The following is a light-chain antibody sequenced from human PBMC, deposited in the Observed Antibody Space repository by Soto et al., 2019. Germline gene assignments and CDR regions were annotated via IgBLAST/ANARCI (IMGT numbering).Light chain of an antibody. Sequence: DIQMTQSPSSLSASVGDRVTITCQASQDISNYLNWYQQKPGKAPKLLIYYASNLKTGVPSRFSGSGSGTDFTFTISSLQPEDIATYYCQQYDNPALTFGGGTKVEIK. CDR1: QDISNY. CDR3: QQYDNPALT. V-gene: IGKV1-33*01. J-gene: IGKJ4*01. CDR2: YAS.